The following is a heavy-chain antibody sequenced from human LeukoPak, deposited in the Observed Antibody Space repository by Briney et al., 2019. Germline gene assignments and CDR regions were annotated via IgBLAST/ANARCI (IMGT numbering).Heavy chain of an antibody. J-gene: IGHJ4*02. CDR2: IIPIFDTA. D-gene: IGHD6-19*01. Sequence: SVKVSCKASGGTFSSYAISWVRQAPGQGLEWMGGIIPIFDTANYAQKFQGRVTITADESTSTAYMELSSLRSEDTAVYYCARYYSGWHYFDYWGQGTLVTVSS. V-gene: IGHV1-69*13. CDR3: ARYYSGWHYFDY. CDR1: GGTFSSYA.